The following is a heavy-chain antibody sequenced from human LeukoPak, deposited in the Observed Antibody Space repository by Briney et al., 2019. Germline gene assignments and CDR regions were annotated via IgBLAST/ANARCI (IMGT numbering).Heavy chain of an antibody. J-gene: IGHJ4*02. CDR1: GFTFSTYA. CDR3: AKDYSGNYANEIPVDY. CDR2: ITRGGDST. Sequence: GGSLRLSCAASGFTFSTYAMSWVRQAPGKGLEWVSAITRGGDSTYYADSVKGRFTISRDNSKNTLYLQMNSLGAEDTAVYFCAKDYSGNYANEIPVDYWGQGTLVTVSS. D-gene: IGHD3-10*01. V-gene: IGHV3-23*01.